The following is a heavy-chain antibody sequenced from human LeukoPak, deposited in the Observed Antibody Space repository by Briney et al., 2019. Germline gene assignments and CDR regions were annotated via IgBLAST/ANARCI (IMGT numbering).Heavy chain of an antibody. CDR3: AKSRRTTVTTSQIDY. CDR1: GFTFSSYG. CDR2: ISYDGSNK. Sequence: GGSLRLSCAASGFTFSSYGMHRVRQAPGKGLEWVAVISYDGSNKYYADSVKGRFTISRDNSKNTLYLQMNSLRAEDTTVYYCAKSRRTTVTTSQIDYWGQGTLVTVSS. J-gene: IGHJ4*02. V-gene: IGHV3-30*18. D-gene: IGHD4-17*01.